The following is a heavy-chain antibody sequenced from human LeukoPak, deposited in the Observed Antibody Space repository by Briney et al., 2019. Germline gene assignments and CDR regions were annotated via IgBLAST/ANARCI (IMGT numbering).Heavy chain of an antibody. CDR2: ISASGGST. V-gene: IGHV3-23*01. D-gene: IGHD2-15*01. CDR3: AKAPVTSCRGAFCYPFDY. CDR1: GFTFNTYA. Sequence: GGSLRLSCAASGFTFNTYAMSWVRQAPGKGLEWVSSISASGGSTYYADSVKGRFTISRDNSKNTLSLQMNSLRAEDAAVYYCAKAPVTSCRGAFCYPFDYWGQGTLVTVSS. J-gene: IGHJ4*02.